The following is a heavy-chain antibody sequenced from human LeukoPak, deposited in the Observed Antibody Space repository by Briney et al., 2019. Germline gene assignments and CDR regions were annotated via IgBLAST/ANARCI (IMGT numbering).Heavy chain of an antibody. J-gene: IGHJ4*02. CDR3: ARTIVVSFDY. CDR1: GFTFSSYV. CDR2: ISYDGSNK. D-gene: IGHD3-22*01. V-gene: IGHV3-30*04. Sequence: GGSLRLSCAASGFTFSSYVMHWVRQAPGKGLEWVAVISYDGSNKYYADSVKGRFTISRDNAKNTLYLQMNSLRAEDTAVYYCARTIVVSFDYWGQGTLVTVSS.